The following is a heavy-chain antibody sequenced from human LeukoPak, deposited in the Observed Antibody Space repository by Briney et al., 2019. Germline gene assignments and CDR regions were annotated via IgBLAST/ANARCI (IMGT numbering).Heavy chain of an antibody. CDR2: ISYDGSNK. D-gene: IGHD4-17*01. CDR1: GFTFSSYA. Sequence: GGSLRLCCAASGFTFSSYAMHWVRQAPGKGLEWVAVISYDGSNKYYADSVKGRFTISRDNSKNTLYLQMNSLRAEDTAVYYCATAFYGDYGGAFDIWGQGTMVTVSS. V-gene: IGHV3-30*04. J-gene: IGHJ3*02. CDR3: ATAFYGDYGGAFDI.